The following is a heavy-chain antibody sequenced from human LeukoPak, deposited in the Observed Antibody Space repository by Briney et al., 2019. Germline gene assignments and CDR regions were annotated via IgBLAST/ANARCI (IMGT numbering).Heavy chain of an antibody. CDR1: GYTFTSYY. CDR3: AREHSSGYYFDAFDI. J-gene: IGHJ3*02. V-gene: IGHV1-2*02. Sequence: ASVKVSCKASGYTFTSYYMHWVRQAPGQGLEWMGWINPNSGGTNYPQKFQGRVTLTRDTSISTAYMELSRLKSDDTAVYYCAREHSSGYYFDAFDIWGQGTMVTVSS. CDR2: INPNSGGT. D-gene: IGHD3-22*01.